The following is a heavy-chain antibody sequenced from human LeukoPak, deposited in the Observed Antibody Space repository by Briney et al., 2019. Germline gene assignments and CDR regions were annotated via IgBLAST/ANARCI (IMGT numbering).Heavy chain of an antibody. Sequence: SETLSLTCTVSGGSISSSSYYWGWIRQPPGKGLEWLGSIYYSGSTYYNPSLKSRVTISVDTSKNQFSLKLSSVTAADTAVYYCAREGYDFWSGYRDLWGRGTLVTVSS. V-gene: IGHV4-39*02. J-gene: IGHJ2*01. D-gene: IGHD3-3*01. CDR2: IYYSGST. CDR3: AREGYDFWSGYRDL. CDR1: GGSISSSSYY.